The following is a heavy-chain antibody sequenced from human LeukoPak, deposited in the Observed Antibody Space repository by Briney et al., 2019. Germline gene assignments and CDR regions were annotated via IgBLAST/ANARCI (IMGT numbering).Heavy chain of an antibody. V-gene: IGHV3-23*01. CDR1: GFTFSSYA. Sequence: PGGSLRLSCAASGFTFSSYAMSWVRQAPGKGLEWVSTVSDTDRTYYADSVKGRFTISRDNSKNTLYLQMNSLRAEDTAVYYCAKDPYRASSGLVDYWGQGTLVTVSS. CDR2: VSDTDRT. CDR3: AKDPYRASSGLVDY. D-gene: IGHD5-12*01. J-gene: IGHJ4*02.